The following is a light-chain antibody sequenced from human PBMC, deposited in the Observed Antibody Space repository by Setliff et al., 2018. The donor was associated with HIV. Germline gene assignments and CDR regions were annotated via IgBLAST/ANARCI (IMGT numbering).Light chain of an antibody. CDR2: TAS. CDR1: QSISAY. J-gene: IGKJ1*01. Sequence: DIQMTQSPSSLSASVGDRVTITCQASQSISAYLSWYQQKPGKAPKLLIYTASSLQSGVPSRFSGSGSRTDFILTISSLRPEDFGTYYCQQSYSSPPTFGQGTKVDIK. V-gene: IGKV1-39*01. CDR3: QQSYSSPPT.